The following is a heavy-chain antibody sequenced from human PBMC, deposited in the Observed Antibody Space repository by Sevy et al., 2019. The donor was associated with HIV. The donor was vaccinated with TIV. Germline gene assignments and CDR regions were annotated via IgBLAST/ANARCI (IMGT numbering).Heavy chain of an antibody. CDR2: ISGSGGST. D-gene: IGHD6-13*01. Sequence: GGSLRLSCAASGFTFSSYAMSWVRQAPGKGLEWVSAISGSGGSTYYADSVKGRFTISRDNSKNTLYLQMNSLRAEDTAVYYCAKDTSAGPSPPYDAFDIWGQGTMVTVSS. J-gene: IGHJ3*02. CDR1: GFTFSSYA. CDR3: AKDTSAGPSPPYDAFDI. V-gene: IGHV3-23*01.